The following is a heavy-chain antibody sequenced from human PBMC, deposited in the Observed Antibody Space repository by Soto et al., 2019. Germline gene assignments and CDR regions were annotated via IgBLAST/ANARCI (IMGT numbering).Heavy chain of an antibody. CDR3: AKASDCSGGSCYHPRYYGMDV. CDR2: ISYDGSNK. V-gene: IGHV3-30*18. D-gene: IGHD2-15*01. Sequence: GGSLRLSCAASGFTFSSYGMHWVRQAPGKGLEWVAVISYDGSNKYYADSVKGRFTISRDNSKNTLYLQMNSLRAEDTAVYYCAKASDCSGGSCYHPRYYGMDVWGQGTTVTVSS. J-gene: IGHJ6*02. CDR1: GFTFSSYG.